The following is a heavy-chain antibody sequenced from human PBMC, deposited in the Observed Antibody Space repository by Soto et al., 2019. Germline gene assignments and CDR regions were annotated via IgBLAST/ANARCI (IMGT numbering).Heavy chain of an antibody. D-gene: IGHD6-6*01. CDR3: ASLTRIAARPRHYYYGMDV. Sequence: PGESLKISCKGSGYSFTSYWISWVRQMPGKGLEWMGRIDPSDSYTNYSPSFQGHVTISADKSISTAYLRWSSLKASDTAMYYCASLTRIAARPRHYYYGMDVWGQGTTVTVSS. V-gene: IGHV5-10-1*01. J-gene: IGHJ6*02. CDR1: GYSFTSYW. CDR2: IDPSDSYT.